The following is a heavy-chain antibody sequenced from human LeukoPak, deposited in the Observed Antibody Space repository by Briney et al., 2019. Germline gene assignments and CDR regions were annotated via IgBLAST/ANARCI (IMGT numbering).Heavy chain of an antibody. J-gene: IGHJ4*02. CDR3: AGLTGDYDILTGYYLAY. CDR2: IYPGDSDT. D-gene: IGHD3-9*01. Sequence: GESLKISCKGSGYSFTSYWIGWVRQMPGKGLEWIGIIYPGDSDTRYRPSFQGQVTISADKSISTAYLQWSSLKASDTAMYYFAGLTGDYDILTGYYLAYWGQGTLVTVSS. CDR1: GYSFTSYW. V-gene: IGHV5-51*01.